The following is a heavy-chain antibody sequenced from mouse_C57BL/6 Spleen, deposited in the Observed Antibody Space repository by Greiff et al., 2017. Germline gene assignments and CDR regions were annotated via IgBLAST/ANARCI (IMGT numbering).Heavy chain of an antibody. J-gene: IGHJ1*03. Sequence: VHVKQSVAELVRPGASVKLSCTASGFNIKNTYMHWVKQRPEQGLEWIGRIDPANGNTKYAPKFQGKATITADTSSNTAYLQLSSLTSEDTAIYYCARPYGSSYWYFDVWGTGTTVTVSS. CDR1: GFNIKNTY. V-gene: IGHV14-3*01. CDR3: ARPYGSSYWYFDV. D-gene: IGHD1-1*01. CDR2: IDPANGNT.